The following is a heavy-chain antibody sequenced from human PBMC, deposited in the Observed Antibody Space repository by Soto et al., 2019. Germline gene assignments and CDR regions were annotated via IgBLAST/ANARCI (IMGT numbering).Heavy chain of an antibody. J-gene: IGHJ6*03. CDR3: AREQLVHYYYYYMDV. CDR2: IYYSGST. CDR1: GGSISSGGYY. V-gene: IGHV4-31*03. D-gene: IGHD6-13*01. Sequence: SETLSLTCTVSGGSISSGGYYWSWIRQHPGKGLEWIGYIYYSGSTYYNPSLKSRVTISVDTSKNQFSLKLSSVTAADTAVYYCAREQLVHYYYYYMDVWGKGTTVTVSS.